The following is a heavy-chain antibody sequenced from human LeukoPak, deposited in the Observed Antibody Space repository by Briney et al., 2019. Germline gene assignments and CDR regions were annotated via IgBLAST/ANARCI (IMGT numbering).Heavy chain of an antibody. J-gene: IGHJ3*02. CDR3: ASWEQYDSSGYVDAFDI. CDR2: ISYDGSNK. Sequence: PGGSLRLSCAASGFTFSSYAMHWVRQAPGKGLEWVAVISYDGSNKYYADSVKGRFTISRDNSKNTLYLQMNSLRAEDTAVYYCASWEQYDSSGYVDAFDIWGQGTMVTVSS. V-gene: IGHV3-30-3*01. CDR1: GFTFSSYA. D-gene: IGHD3-22*01.